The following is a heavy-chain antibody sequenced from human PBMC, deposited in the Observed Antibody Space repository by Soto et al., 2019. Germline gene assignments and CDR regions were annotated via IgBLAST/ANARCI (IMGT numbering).Heavy chain of an antibody. D-gene: IGHD3-22*01. J-gene: IGHJ5*02. CDR2: MNPNSGNT. CDR1: GYTFSSYD. Sequence: GASVKVSCKASGYTFSSYDINWVRQATGQGLEWMGWMNPNSGNTGYAQKFQGRVTMTRNTSISTAYMELSSLRSEDTAVYYCARGTYYYDSSGNNWFDPWGQGTLVTVSS. V-gene: IGHV1-8*01. CDR3: ARGTYYYDSSGNNWFDP.